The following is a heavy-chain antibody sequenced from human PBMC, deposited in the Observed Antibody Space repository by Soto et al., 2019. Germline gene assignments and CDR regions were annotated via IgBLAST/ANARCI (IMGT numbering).Heavy chain of an antibody. CDR1: GFTFSDYS. D-gene: IGHD2-2*03. CDR3: ATVGYCSSTGCHTRYYYYGMDV. J-gene: IGHJ6*02. Sequence: GGSLRLSCAASGFTFSDYSMNWVRQAPGKGLEWVSYISRSGRDIYYADSVKGRLTISRDNAKNSLFLQMNSLGAEDTAVYYSATVGYCSSTGCHTRYYYYGMDVWGQGTTVTVSS. V-gene: IGHV3-11*01. CDR2: ISRSGRDI.